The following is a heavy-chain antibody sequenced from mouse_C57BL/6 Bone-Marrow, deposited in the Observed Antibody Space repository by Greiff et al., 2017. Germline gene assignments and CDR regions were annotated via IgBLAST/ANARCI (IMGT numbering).Heavy chain of an antibody. CDR3: SRDWVYAMDY. V-gene: IGHV5-16*01. CDR1: GFTFSDYY. D-gene: IGHD4-1*01. CDR2: INHDGSST. J-gene: IGHJ4*01. Sequence: EVQLVESEGGLVQPGSSMKISCTASGFTFSDYYMAWVRQVPEKGLEWVANINHDGSSTYYLDSLKSRFIFSRDNSKNILYLQMSSLKSEDTATYYCSRDWVYAMDYWGRGTAVTVSS.